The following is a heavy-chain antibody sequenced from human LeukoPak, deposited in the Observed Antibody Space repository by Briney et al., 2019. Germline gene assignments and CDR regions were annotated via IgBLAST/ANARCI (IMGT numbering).Heavy chain of an antibody. V-gene: IGHV1-18*01. J-gene: IGHJ4*02. Sequence: ASVKVSCKASGYTFTSYGISWVRQAPGQGLEWMGWISAYNGNTNYAQKLQGRVTMTTDTSTSTAYMELRSLRSDDTAVYYCARGMDYDFWSGYHYWGQGTLVTVSS. CDR3: ARGMDYDFWSGYHY. CDR1: GYTFTSYG. CDR2: ISAYNGNT. D-gene: IGHD3-3*01.